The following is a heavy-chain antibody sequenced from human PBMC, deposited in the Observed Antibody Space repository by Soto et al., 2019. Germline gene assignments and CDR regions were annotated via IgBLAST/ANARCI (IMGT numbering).Heavy chain of an antibody. V-gene: IGHV3-48*04. J-gene: IGHJ3*02. CDR2: ISGSTTYI. CDR1: GFTFNTYP. Sequence: EVQLVESGGGLVQPGGSLRLSCAASGFTFNTYPMNWVRQAPGKGLEWISYISGSTTYISYADSVRGRFAISRDNAKTSLYRQMNGLRSEDTAVYYCVGDPSYAFNIWGQGTMVTVSS. CDR3: VGDPSYAFNI.